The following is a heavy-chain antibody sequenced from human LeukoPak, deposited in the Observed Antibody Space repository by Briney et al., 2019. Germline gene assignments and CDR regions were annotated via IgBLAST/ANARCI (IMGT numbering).Heavy chain of an antibody. D-gene: IGHD1-14*01. CDR2: IIPIFGTA. V-gene: IGHV1-69*05. CDR3: AREPGRDYYYYIDV. J-gene: IGHJ6*03. Sequence: GSSVKVSCKASGGTFSSYAISWVRQAPGQGLEWMGRIIPIFGTANYAQKFQGRVTITTDESTSTAYMELSSLRSEDTAVYYCAREPGRDYYYYIDVWGKGTTVTVSS. CDR1: GGTFSSYA.